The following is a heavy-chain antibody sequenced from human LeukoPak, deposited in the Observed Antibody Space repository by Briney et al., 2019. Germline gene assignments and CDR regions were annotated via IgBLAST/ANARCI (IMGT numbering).Heavy chain of an antibody. J-gene: IGHJ4*02. CDR3: AKGYIALDYDYVWGSYRPYFSY. CDR2: ISGSGGST. Sequence: GGSLRLSCAASGFTFSSYAMSWVRQAPGKGLEWVSAISGSGGSTYYADSVKGRFTISRDNSKNTLYLQMNSLRAEDTAVYYCAKGYIALDYDYVWGSYRPYFSYWGQGTLVTVSS. D-gene: IGHD3-16*02. V-gene: IGHV3-23*01. CDR1: GFTFSSYA.